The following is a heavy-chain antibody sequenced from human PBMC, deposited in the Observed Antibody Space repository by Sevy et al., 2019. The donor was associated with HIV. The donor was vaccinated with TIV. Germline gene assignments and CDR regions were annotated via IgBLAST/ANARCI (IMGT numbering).Heavy chain of an antibody. CDR2: ISGSDTTM. CDR1: GFTLSDYY. V-gene: IGHV3-11*01. J-gene: IGHJ6*02. CDR3: ARDHVKDGDLGDYYYFAMDV. Sequence: GGSLRLSCAASGFTLSDYYMSWIRQAPGKGLEWLSYISGSDTTMYYADSVKGRFTISRDNAKNSLYLQMNSLRAEDTAVYYCARDHVKDGDLGDYYYFAMDVWGQGPTVTVSS. D-gene: IGHD4-17*01.